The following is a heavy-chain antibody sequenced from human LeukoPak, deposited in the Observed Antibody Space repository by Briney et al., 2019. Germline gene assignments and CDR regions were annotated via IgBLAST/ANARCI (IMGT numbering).Heavy chain of an antibody. D-gene: IGHD2-15*01. J-gene: IGHJ4*02. Sequence: ASVKVSCKASGYIFTDYYMHWVRQAPGQELGWLGWINPNSGGTNYAQKFQGRVTMTRDTSISTAYMELSRLRSDDTAVYYCARVGYCSGGSCYPFDYWGQGTLVTVS. CDR2: INPNSGGT. CDR3: ARVGYCSGGSCYPFDY. V-gene: IGHV1-2*02. CDR1: GYIFTDYY.